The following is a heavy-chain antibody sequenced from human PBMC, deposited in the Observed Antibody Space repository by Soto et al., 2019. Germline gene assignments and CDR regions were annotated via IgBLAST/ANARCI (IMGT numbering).Heavy chain of an antibody. CDR3: ARTPDI. J-gene: IGHJ3*02. V-gene: IGHV1-8*01. Sequence: GASVKVSCKAAGYTFTSYDINWVRQATGQDFEWMGWMNPNSGNTAYAQKFQGRVTMTRDTSKSTAFMELTAADTAVYYCARTPDIWGQGTMVTVSS. CDR1: GYTFTSYD. CDR2: MNPNSGNT.